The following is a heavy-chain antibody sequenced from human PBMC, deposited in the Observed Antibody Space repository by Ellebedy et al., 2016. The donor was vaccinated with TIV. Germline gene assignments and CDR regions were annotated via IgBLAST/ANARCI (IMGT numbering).Heavy chain of an antibody. V-gene: IGHV4-4*02. J-gene: IGHJ4*02. CDR2: IYHSGSS. CDR1: GASISSSNW. D-gene: IGHD3-3*01. CDR3: ARKDFDLGSFNY. Sequence: SETLSLXXAVSGASISSSNWWSWVRQAPGKGLEWIGEIYHSGSSNYNPSLKGRVTISLDKSKNQFSLRLSSVTAADTAVYYCARKDFDLGSFNYWGQGTLVTVSS.